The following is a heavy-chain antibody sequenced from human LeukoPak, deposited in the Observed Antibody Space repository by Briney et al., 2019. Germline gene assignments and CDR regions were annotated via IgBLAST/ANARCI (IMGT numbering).Heavy chain of an antibody. V-gene: IGHV3-23*01. Sequence: GGSLRLSCAASGFTFSSYAMSWVRQAPGKGLEWVSAISGSGGSTYYADSVKGRFTISRDNSKNTLYLQMNSLRAEDTAVYYCAKDATSGPIAVAGTYFDYWGQGTLVTVSS. D-gene: IGHD6-19*01. CDR3: AKDATSGPIAVAGTYFDY. CDR2: ISGSGGST. CDR1: GFTFSSYA. J-gene: IGHJ4*02.